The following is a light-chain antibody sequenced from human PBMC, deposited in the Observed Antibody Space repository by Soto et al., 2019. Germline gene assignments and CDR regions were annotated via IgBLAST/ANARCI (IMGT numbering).Light chain of an antibody. J-gene: IGLJ2*01. CDR3: SSYTGTNNFVL. Sequence: QSALTQPPSASGSPGQSVTISCTGSNTDIGGHKYVSWYQHHPGKAPELIIYEVSERPSGVPDRFSGSKSGNAASLTVSGLQADDEAVYYCSSYTGTNNFVLFGGGTKLTVL. V-gene: IGLV2-8*01. CDR2: EVS. CDR1: NTDIGGHKY.